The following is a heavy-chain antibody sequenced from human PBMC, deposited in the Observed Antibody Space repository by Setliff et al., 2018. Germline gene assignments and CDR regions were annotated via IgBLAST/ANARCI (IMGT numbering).Heavy chain of an antibody. CDR3: ARDSMAGVDY. J-gene: IGHJ4*02. CDR1: GYSISSGYY. D-gene: IGHD2-2*01. Sequence: SQTLSLTCAVSGYSISSGYYWGWIRQPPGKGLEWIGSIYHSGSTYYNPSLKSRVTISVDTSKNQFSLKLSSVTAADTAVYYCARDSMAGVDYWGQGTLVTVSS. V-gene: IGHV4-38-2*02. CDR2: IYHSGST.